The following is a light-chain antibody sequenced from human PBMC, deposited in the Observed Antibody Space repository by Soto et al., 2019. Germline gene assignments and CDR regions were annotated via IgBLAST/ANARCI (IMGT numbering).Light chain of an antibody. CDR2: DAS. CDR3: QQRSDWVT. Sequence: DTVLTQSPATLSLSPGERATLSCRASQTVRNYLAWYQQKPGQAPRLLIYDASSRATGVPARFSGSGSGTDFTLTISRLEPEDFAVYYCQQRSDWVTFGGGTKIEIK. V-gene: IGKV3-11*01. CDR1: QTVRNY. J-gene: IGKJ4*01.